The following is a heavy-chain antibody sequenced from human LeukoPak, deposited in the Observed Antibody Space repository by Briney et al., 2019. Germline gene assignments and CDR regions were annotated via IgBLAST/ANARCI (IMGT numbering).Heavy chain of an antibody. CDR2: IYYSGST. V-gene: IGHV4-59*01. CDR1: GGSISSYY. Sequence: SETLSLTCTVSGGSISSYYWSWIRQPPGKGLEWIGYIYYSGSTNYNPSLKSRVTISVDTSKNQFSLKLSSVTAADTAVYYCARGSDWLSWFDYWGQGTLVTVSS. D-gene: IGHD3-9*01. CDR3: ARGSDWLSWFDY. J-gene: IGHJ4*02.